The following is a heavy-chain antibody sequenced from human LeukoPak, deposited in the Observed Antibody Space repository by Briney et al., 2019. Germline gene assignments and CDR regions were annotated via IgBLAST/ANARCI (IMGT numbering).Heavy chain of an antibody. J-gene: IGHJ4*02. Sequence: GGSLRLSCAASGFTFSSYSMNWVRQAPGKGLEWVAVISYDGSNKYYADSVKGRFTISRDNSKNTLYLQMNSLRAEDTAVYYCARDGPNFGVVIIGFDYWGQGTLVTVSS. CDR1: GFTFSSYS. CDR2: ISYDGSNK. V-gene: IGHV3-30*03. D-gene: IGHD3-3*01. CDR3: ARDGPNFGVVIIGFDY.